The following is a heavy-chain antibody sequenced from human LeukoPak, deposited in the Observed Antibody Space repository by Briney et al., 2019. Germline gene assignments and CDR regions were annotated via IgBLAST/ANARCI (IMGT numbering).Heavy chain of an antibody. D-gene: IGHD2-15*01. Sequence: GGSLRLSCAASGFTFSSYWMTWVRQAPGKGLEWVATIKHDGSEDYYLDSVKGRFTISRDSAKSSMWLQMSSLRAEDTAVYYCGRDQTPFYWGQGSLVTVSS. V-gene: IGHV3-7*01. CDR1: GFTFSSYW. J-gene: IGHJ4*02. CDR2: IKHDGSED. CDR3: GRDQTPFY.